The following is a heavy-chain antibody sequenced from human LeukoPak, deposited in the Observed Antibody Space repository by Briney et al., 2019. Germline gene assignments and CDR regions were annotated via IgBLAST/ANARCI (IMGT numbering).Heavy chain of an antibody. V-gene: IGHV3-7*01. CDR1: GFTFSNYW. Sequence: GGSLRLSCAASGFTFSNYWMIWVRQAPGRGLEWVANINEDASKKYYVDSVEGRFTISRDDAKNSLYLQMNSLRAEDTAMYYCATSTYSSSPSWGQGTLVTVSS. D-gene: IGHD6-6*01. J-gene: IGHJ5*02. CDR2: INEDASKK. CDR3: ATSTYSSSPS.